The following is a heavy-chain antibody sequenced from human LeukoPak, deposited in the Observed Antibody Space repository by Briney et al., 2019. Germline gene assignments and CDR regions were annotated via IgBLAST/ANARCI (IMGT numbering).Heavy chain of an antibody. CDR2: IYSSGST. CDR3: ARAIPYSNYYYYYYYMDV. Sequence: SETLSLTCTVSGGSISSYYWSWIRQPAGKGLEWIGRIYSSGSTNYNPSLKSRVTMSVDTSKNQFSLRLSSVTAADTAVYYCARAIPYSNYYYYYYYMDVWGKGTTVTVSS. D-gene: IGHD4-11*01. CDR1: GGSISSYY. V-gene: IGHV4-4*07. J-gene: IGHJ6*03.